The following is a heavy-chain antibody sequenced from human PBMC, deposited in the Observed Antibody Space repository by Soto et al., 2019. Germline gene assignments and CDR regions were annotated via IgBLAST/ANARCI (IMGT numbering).Heavy chain of an antibody. D-gene: IGHD2-15*01. CDR2: LYAGGGT. CDR1: GFTVSKDY. J-gene: IGHJ4*02. CDR3: ARTVSGRGNYFDN. Sequence: PGGSLRLSSAVSGFTVSKDYMSWVRQAPGRGLEWVSILYAGGGTYYADSVKGRFTISRDNSRNTVYLQVNSLRAEDTAMYYCARTVSGRGNYFDNWGQGTLVTVSS. V-gene: IGHV3-53*01.